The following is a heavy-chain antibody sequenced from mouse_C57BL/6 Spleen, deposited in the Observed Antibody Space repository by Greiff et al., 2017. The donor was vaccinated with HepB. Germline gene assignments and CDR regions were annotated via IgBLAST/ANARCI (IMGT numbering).Heavy chain of an antibody. V-gene: IGHV1-84*01. CDR1: GYTFTDYY. D-gene: IGHD2-4*01. CDR3: ARWEGLRRPFYAMDY. CDR2: IYPGSGNT. Sequence: VQLVESGPELVKPGASVKISCKASGYTFTDYYINWVKQRPGQGLEWIGWIYPGSGNTKYNEKFKGKATLTVDTSSSTAYMQLSSLTSEDSAVYFCARWEGLRRPFYAMDYWGQGTSVTVSS. J-gene: IGHJ4*01.